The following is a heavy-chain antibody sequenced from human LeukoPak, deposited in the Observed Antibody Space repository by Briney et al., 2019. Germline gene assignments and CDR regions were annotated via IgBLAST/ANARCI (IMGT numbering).Heavy chain of an antibody. D-gene: IGHD3-10*01. CDR2: IFYSGST. CDR1: GGSISNYY. V-gene: IGHV4-59*01. CDR3: ALLELSGSGSYFDY. Sequence: SETLSLTCTVSGGSISNYYWSWIRQPPGKGLEWIGYIFYSGSTNYNPSLKSRVTISVDTSKNQFSLKLSSVTAADTAVYYCALLELSGSGSYFDYWGQGTLVTVSS. J-gene: IGHJ4*02.